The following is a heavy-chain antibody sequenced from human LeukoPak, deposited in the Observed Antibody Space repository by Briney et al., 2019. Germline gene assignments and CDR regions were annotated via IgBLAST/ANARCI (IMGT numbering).Heavy chain of an antibody. CDR3: ATLVDTAMVTPHDY. J-gene: IGHJ4*02. Sequence: GASVKVSCKASGGTFSSYAISWVRQAPGQGLEWMGRIIPILGIANYAQKFQGRVTITADKSTSTAYMELSSLRSEDTDVYYCATLVDTAMVTPHDYWGQGTLVTVSS. V-gene: IGHV1-69*04. CDR2: IIPILGIA. D-gene: IGHD5-18*01. CDR1: GGTFSSYA.